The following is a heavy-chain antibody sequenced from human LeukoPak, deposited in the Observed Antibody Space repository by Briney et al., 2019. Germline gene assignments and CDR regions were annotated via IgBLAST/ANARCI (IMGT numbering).Heavy chain of an antibody. CDR2: IYESSHA. D-gene: IGHD3-10*01. V-gene: IGHV4-30-2*01. J-gene: IGHJ6*02. CDR3: ARINYYGSGTYYASIDYGLDV. CDR1: GGSISSGGYF. Sequence: SETLSLTCAVSGGSISSGGYFWGWIRQPPGKGLEWIGYIYESSHALYNPSLKSRVSISGDKSKNQFSLRVNSVTAADTAVYYCARINYYGSGTYYASIDYGLDVWGPGTTVIVSS.